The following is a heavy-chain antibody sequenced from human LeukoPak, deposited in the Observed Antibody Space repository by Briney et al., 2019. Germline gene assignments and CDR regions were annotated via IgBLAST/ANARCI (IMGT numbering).Heavy chain of an antibody. CDR1: GSSFTSYW. D-gene: IGHD5-12*01. CDR2: IYPGDSDT. Sequence: PGASLQISCKGSGSSFTSYWIGWVRQLPGKGLEWMGIIYPGDSDTRYSPSFQGQVTISADKSISTAYLQWSSLKASDTAMYYCARPSGYSGYDVFDYWGQGTLVTVSS. J-gene: IGHJ4*02. CDR3: ARPSGYSGYDVFDY. V-gene: IGHV5-51*01.